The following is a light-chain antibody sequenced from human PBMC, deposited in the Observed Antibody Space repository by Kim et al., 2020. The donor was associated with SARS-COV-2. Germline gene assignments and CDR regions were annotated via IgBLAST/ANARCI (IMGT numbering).Light chain of an antibody. Sequence: APGKTANITCGGNNIGSKYVYWYQQKPGQAPIMVVYDDTNRPSGIPERLSGSNSGNTATLSISRVEAGDEADYYCQVWDSSTDHMVFGGGTQLTVL. CDR3: QVWDSSTDHMV. V-gene: IGLV3-21*03. CDR2: DDT. J-gene: IGLJ2*01. CDR1: NIGSKY.